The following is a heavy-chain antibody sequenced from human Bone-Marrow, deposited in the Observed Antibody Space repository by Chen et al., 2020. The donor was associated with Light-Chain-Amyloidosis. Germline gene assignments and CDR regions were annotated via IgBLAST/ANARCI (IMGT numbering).Heavy chain of an antibody. J-gene: IGHJ6*02. D-gene: IGHD3-22*01. Sequence: QVQLQESGPGLVKPSQTLSLTCTVSGGSISSGGYYWSWIRQHPGKGLEWIGYTYYSGSTYYNPSLKSRVTISVDTSKNQFSLKLSSVTAADTAVYYCARDHSRYYYDSSGSPYGMDVWGQGTTVTVSS. CDR3: ARDHSRYYYDSSGSPYGMDV. CDR1: GGSISSGGYY. V-gene: IGHV4-31*03. CDR2: TYYSGST.